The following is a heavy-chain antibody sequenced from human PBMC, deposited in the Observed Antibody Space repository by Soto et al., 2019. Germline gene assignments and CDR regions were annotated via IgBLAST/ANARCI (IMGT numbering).Heavy chain of an antibody. Sequence: SEKVSCKSSTVAFSKFIVTSVRQAPGLGLEWVGGIIPIFGTANYAQKFQGRVTITADESTSTSYMEVNNLRSEDTAVYYCAKVRYSSPMGYYYGMDGWGQGTTVTVSS. D-gene: IGHD6-19*01. CDR3: AKVRYSSPMGYYYGMDG. J-gene: IGHJ6*02. CDR1: TVAFSKFI. V-gene: IGHV1-69*13. CDR2: IIPIFGTA.